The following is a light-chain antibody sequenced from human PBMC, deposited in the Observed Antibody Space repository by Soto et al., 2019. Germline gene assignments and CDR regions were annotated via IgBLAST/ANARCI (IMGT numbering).Light chain of an antibody. J-gene: IGKJ1*01. Sequence: DIQMTQSPSSLSASVGDRVTITCRASQSISSYLNWYQQKPGKAPKLLIYAASSLQRGVPSRFSGSGSGTEFTLTISSLQPEDFATYYCQQSYSTLWTYGQGTKVDIK. CDR1: QSISSY. CDR3: QQSYSTLWT. V-gene: IGKV1-39*01. CDR2: AAS.